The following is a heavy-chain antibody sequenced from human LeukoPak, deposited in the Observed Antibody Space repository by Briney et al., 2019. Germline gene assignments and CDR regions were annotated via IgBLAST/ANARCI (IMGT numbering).Heavy chain of an antibody. Sequence: PGGSLRLSCAASGFTFSSYSMNWVRQAPGKGLEWVSSISSSSSYIYYADSVKGRFTISRDNAKNSLYLQMNSLRAEDTAVYYCAREVGASNDAFDMWGQGTMVTVSS. CDR2: ISSSSSYI. J-gene: IGHJ3*02. CDR3: AREVGASNDAFDM. CDR1: GFTFSSYS. D-gene: IGHD1-26*01. V-gene: IGHV3-21*01.